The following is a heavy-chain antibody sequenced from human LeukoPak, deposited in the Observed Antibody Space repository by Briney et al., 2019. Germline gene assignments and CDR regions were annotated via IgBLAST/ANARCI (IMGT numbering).Heavy chain of an antibody. V-gene: IGHV3-11*01. D-gene: IGHD1-26*01. CDR3: AREPQWAIEH. CDR2: IAASGVGGATI. J-gene: IGHJ4*02. Sequence: GGSLRLSCAASGFTFSDYYMSWIRQAPGKGLEWVSFIAASGVGGATIYYADSVKGRFTISRDNTRNSVYLQMNSLRAEDTAVYYCAREPQWAIEHWGQGTLVTVSS. CDR1: GFTFSDYY.